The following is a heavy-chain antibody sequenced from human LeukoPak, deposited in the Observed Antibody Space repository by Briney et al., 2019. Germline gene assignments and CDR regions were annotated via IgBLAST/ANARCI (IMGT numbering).Heavy chain of an antibody. CDR2: ISSNGGTT. CDR1: GFTFSSYA. Sequence: GGSLRLSCAASGFTFSSYAMHWVRQAPGKGLEYVSAISSNGGTTYYANSVKGRFTVSRDNSKNTLYLQMGSLRGEDMAVYYCARKGYSYGYPDYWGQGTLVTVSS. V-gene: IGHV3-64*01. CDR3: ARKGYSYGYPDY. J-gene: IGHJ4*02. D-gene: IGHD5-18*01.